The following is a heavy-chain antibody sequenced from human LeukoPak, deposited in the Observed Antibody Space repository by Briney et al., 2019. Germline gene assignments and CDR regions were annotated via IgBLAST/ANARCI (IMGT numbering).Heavy chain of an antibody. CDR3: ARWYYYDSSGAVDY. Sequence: SETLSLTCTVSGGSISSYYWSWIRQPPGKGLEWIGYIYYTGSTNYNPSLKSRVTISVDTSKNQFSLKLSSVTAADTAVYYCARWYYYDSSGAVDYWSQGTLVTVSS. CDR1: GGSISSYY. V-gene: IGHV4-59*01. CDR2: IYYTGST. J-gene: IGHJ4*02. D-gene: IGHD3-22*01.